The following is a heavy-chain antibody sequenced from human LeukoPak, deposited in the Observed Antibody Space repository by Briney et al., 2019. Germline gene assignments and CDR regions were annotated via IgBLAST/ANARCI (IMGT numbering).Heavy chain of an antibody. J-gene: IGHJ4*02. Sequence: GGSLRLSCAASGFTFSSYVMNWVRQAPGMGLEWVSGISGSGGSTYYADSVKGRFTISRDNSKNTLYLQMNSLRAQDTAVYYCATTGESSGYYQRFDCWGQGTLVTVSS. CDR1: GFTFSSYV. CDR3: ATTGESSGYYQRFDC. D-gene: IGHD3-22*01. V-gene: IGHV3-23*01. CDR2: ISGSGGST.